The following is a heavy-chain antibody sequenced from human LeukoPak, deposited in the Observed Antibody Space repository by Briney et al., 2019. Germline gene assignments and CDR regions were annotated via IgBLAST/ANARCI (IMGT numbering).Heavy chain of an antibody. V-gene: IGHV3-11*04. D-gene: IGHD2-8*01. CDR2: IGGTAGNT. Sequence: GGSLRLSCAASGRTFTEHYMHWIRQAPGKGLEWVSFIGGTAGNTYYADSVKGRFTISRDNAKNSLYLQMNSLRAEDTAVYYCAREWSAFDIWGQGTMVTVSS. CDR3: AREWSAFDI. J-gene: IGHJ3*02. CDR1: GRTFTEHY.